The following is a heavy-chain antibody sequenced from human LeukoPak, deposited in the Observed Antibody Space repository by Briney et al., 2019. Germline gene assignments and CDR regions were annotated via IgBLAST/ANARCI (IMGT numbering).Heavy chain of an antibody. Sequence: ASVKVSCKASGGTFSSYAISWVRQAPGQGLEWMGGIIPTFGTANYAQKFQGRVTITADESTSTAYMELSSLRSEDTAVYYCARDLPAEYDILTGDGMDVWGQGTTVTVSS. CDR1: GGTFSSYA. J-gene: IGHJ6*02. CDR2: IIPTFGTA. D-gene: IGHD3-9*01. CDR3: ARDLPAEYDILTGDGMDV. V-gene: IGHV1-69*13.